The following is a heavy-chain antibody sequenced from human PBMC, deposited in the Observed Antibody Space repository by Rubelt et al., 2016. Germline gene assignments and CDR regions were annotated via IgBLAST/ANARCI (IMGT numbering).Heavy chain of an antibody. Sequence: VSAISGSGGSTYYADSVKGRFTISRDNAKNSLYLQMNSLRAEDTAVYYCATAPTIFGVVIMDYDAFDIWGQGTMVTVSS. CDR2: ISGSGGST. D-gene: IGHD3-3*01. J-gene: IGHJ3*02. V-gene: IGHV3-23*01. CDR3: ATAPTIFGVVIMDYDAFDI.